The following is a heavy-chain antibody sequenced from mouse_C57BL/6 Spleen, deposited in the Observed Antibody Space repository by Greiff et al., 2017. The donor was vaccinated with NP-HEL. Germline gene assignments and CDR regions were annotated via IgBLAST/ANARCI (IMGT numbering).Heavy chain of an antibody. D-gene: IGHD2-3*01. V-gene: IGHV1-82*01. Sequence: VQLQQSGPELVKPGASVKISCKASGYAFSSSWMNWVKQRPGKGLEWIGRIYPGDGDTNYNGKFKGKATLTADKSSSTAYMQLSSLTSEDSAVYFCARVRLLPPGYFDVWGTGTTVTVSS. CDR2: IYPGDGDT. CDR3: ARVRLLPPGYFDV. CDR1: GYAFSSSW. J-gene: IGHJ1*03.